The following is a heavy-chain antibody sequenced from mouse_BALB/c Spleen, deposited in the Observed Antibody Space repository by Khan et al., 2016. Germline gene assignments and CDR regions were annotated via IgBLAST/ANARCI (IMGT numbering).Heavy chain of an antibody. V-gene: IGHV5-6-5*01. J-gene: IGHJ2*01. CDR3: TRGVTTVVGYVDY. CDR2: ISSGGNT. Sequence: EVELVESGGGLVKPGGSLKLSCAASGFTFSSYAMSWVRQTPEKRLEWVASISSGGNTFYPDSLKGRFTISRDNARNILELEMSDLRYEVKVMCYCTRGVTTVVGYVDYWGQGTALTVSS. D-gene: IGHD1-1*01. CDR1: GFTFSSYA.